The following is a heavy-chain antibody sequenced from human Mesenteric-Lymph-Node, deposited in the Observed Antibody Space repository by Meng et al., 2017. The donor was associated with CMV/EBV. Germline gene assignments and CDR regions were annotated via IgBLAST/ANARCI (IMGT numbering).Heavy chain of an antibody. J-gene: IGHJ4*02. CDR1: GFTFSNYT. D-gene: IGHD3-10*01. V-gene: IGHV3-21*01. CDR2: ISDSCSYI. Sequence: GESLKISCAASGFTFSNYTMDWVRQAPGKGLEWVSSISDSCSYIYYADSMKGRFAISRDTSKNMLSLQMNSLRAEDTAVYYCARQCPRAYGSGTYGCYDYWGQGTLVTVSS. CDR3: ARQCPRAYGSGTYGCYDY.